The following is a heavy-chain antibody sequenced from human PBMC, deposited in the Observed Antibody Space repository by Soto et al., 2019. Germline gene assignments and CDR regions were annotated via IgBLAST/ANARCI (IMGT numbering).Heavy chain of an antibody. CDR1: GFTFSRNT. D-gene: IGHD6-13*01. Sequence: PGGSLRLSCVTSGFTFSRNTMSWIRQAPGKGLEWVSYISSSGSTIYYADSVKGRFTISRDNAKNSLYLQMNSLRAEDTAVYYCAGYSSHVRDYWGQGTLVTVSS. CDR2: ISSSGSTI. J-gene: IGHJ4*02. CDR3: AGYSSHVRDY. V-gene: IGHV3-11*01.